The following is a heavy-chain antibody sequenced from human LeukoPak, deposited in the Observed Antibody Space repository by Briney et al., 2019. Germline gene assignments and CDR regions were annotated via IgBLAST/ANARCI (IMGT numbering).Heavy chain of an antibody. V-gene: IGHV3-30*02. CDR3: AKVVSSSWGYFDY. Sequence: PGGSLRLSCAASGFTFSSYSMNWVRQAPGKGLEWVAFIRYDGSTKYYADSVKGRFTISRDNSKNTLYLQMNSLRPEDTAVYYCAKVVSSSWGYFDYWGQGTLVTVSS. CDR1: GFTFSSYS. CDR2: IRYDGSTK. D-gene: IGHD6-13*01. J-gene: IGHJ4*02.